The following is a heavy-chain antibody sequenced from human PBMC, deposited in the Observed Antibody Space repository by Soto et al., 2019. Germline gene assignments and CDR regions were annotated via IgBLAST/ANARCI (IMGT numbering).Heavy chain of an antibody. CDR1: DGSISTVDYW. CDR3: ARGPSGDKVDC. V-gene: IGHV4-30-4*01. Sequence: QVQLQESGPGLVTPSQTLSLTCTVSDGSISTVDYWWSWIRQSPDMGLEWIGHIYDGGRTYNNPSLERRVTMPVDASKSQFSLTSSSVSAADTAVYYCARGPSGDKVDCWGQGTRVTVSS. J-gene: IGHJ4*02. CDR2: IYDGGRT. D-gene: IGHD2-21*02.